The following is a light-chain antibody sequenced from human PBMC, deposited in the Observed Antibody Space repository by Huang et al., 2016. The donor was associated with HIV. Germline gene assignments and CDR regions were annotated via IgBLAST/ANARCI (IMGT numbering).Light chain of an antibody. CDR3: QQYHNLPLT. J-gene: IGKJ4*01. Sequence: DIQVTQSPSSLSASVGDRVNITCQASQDIGNYLNWYQQKSGKAPKILIYDASNLETGVPSTFSGSGSGTDFSFTISSLQPEDVATYFCQQYHNLPLTFGGGTTVEIK. V-gene: IGKV1-33*01. CDR1: QDIGNY. CDR2: DAS.